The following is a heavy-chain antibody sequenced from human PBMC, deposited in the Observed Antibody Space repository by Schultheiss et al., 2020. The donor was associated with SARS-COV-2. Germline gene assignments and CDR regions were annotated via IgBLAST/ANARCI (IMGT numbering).Heavy chain of an antibody. J-gene: IGHJ4*02. CDR2: ISAYNGNT. CDR1: GYTFTSYD. CDR3: ARSYDYSNYVARN. V-gene: IGHV1-18*01. D-gene: IGHD4-11*01. Sequence: ASVKVSCKASGYTFTSYDISWVRQAPGQGLEWMGWISAYNGNTNYAQKLQGRVTMTRDTSTSTVYMELSSLRSEDTAVYYCARSYDYSNYVARNWGQGTLVTVSS.